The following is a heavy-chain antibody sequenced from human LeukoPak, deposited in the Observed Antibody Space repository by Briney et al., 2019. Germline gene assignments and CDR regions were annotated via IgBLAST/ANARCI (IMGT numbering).Heavy chain of an antibody. V-gene: IGHV3-48*04. Sequence: GGSLRLSCAASGFTFSSYSMNWVRQAPGKGLEWVSYISSSGSTIYYADSVKGRSTISRDNAKNSLYLQMNSLRAEDTAVYYCAKPAYDSSDFRWGQGTLVTVSS. CDR3: AKPAYDSSDFR. CDR1: GFTFSSYS. J-gene: IGHJ4*02. CDR2: ISSSGSTI. D-gene: IGHD3-22*01.